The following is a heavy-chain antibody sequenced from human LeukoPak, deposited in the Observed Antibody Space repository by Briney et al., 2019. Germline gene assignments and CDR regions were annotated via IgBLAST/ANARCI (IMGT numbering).Heavy chain of an antibody. Sequence: SVKVSCKASGGTFSSYAISWVRQAPGQGLEWMGGIIPIFGTANYAQKFQGRVTITADESTSTAYMELSSLRSEDTAVYYCARAGGIAVAGNFDYWGQGNLVTVSS. D-gene: IGHD6-19*01. CDR1: GGTFSSYA. J-gene: IGHJ4*02. CDR3: ARAGGIAVAGNFDY. V-gene: IGHV1-69*13. CDR2: IIPIFGTA.